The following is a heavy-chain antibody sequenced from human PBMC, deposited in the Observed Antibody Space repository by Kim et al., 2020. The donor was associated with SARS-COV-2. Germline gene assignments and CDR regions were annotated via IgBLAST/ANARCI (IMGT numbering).Heavy chain of an antibody. CDR3: ARDRIYYDSIARMDV. CDR1: GFTFSSYW. D-gene: IGHD3-22*01. CDR2: INSDGSST. V-gene: IGHV3-74*01. Sequence: GGSLRLSCAASGFTFSSYWMHWVRQAPGKGLVWVSRINSDGSSTSYADSVKGRFTISRDNAKNTLYLQMNSLRAEDTAVYYCARDRIYYDSIARMDVWGQGTTVTVSS. J-gene: IGHJ6*02.